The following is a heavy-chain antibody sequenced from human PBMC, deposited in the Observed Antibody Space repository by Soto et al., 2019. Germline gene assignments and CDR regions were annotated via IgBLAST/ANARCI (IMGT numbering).Heavy chain of an antibody. J-gene: IGHJ5*02. CDR3: TTDSLVLRFLEWAFDP. Sequence: EVQLVESGGGLVKPGGSLRLSCAASGFTFSNAWMSWVRQATGKGLEWVGRIKSKTDGGTTDYAAPVKGRFTISRDDSKNTLYLQMNSLKTEYTAVYYCTTDSLVLRFLEWAFDPWGQGTLVTVSS. V-gene: IGHV3-15*01. D-gene: IGHD3-3*01. CDR2: IKSKTDGGTT. CDR1: GFTFSNAW.